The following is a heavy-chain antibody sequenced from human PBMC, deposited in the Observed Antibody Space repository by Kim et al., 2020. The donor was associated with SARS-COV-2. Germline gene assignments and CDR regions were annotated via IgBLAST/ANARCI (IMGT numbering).Heavy chain of an antibody. CDR1: GDSVSTNHLL. D-gene: IGHD4-4*01. CDR3: ARTDSNSRFFDF. J-gene: IGHJ4*02. Sequence: SQTLSLTCAISGDSVSTNHLLWTWIRQSPSRGLEWLGRTYYRSYWNYDYAVSVKSRITIIPDTSKNQVLLHLNSVTPQDTAIYYCARTDSNSRFFDFWGRGTLVTVSS. CDR2: TYYRSYWNY. V-gene: IGHV6-1*01.